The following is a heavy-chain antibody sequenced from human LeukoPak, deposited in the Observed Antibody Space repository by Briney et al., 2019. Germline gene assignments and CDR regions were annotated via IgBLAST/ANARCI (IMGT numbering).Heavy chain of an antibody. CDR2: IYYSGYT. J-gene: IGHJ4*02. V-gene: IGHV4-39*01. CDR1: GGSISSSSYY. Sequence: SETLSLTCTVSGGSISSSSYYWGWIRQPPGKGLEWIGSIYYSGYTYYNASLKSQVSISIDTSKNQFSLRLTSVTAADTAVYYCARQTGSGLFILPGGQGTLVTVSS. CDR3: ARQTGSGLFILP. D-gene: IGHD3/OR15-3a*01.